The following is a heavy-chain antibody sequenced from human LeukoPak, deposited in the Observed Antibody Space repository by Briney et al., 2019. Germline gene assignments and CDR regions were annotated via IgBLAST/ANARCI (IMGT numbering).Heavy chain of an antibody. V-gene: IGHV3-23*01. CDR1: GFTFSIYA. D-gene: IGHD3-10*01. J-gene: IGHJ4*02. CDR2: ICGGGAAI. CDR3: AKDRTIQIYGSGEY. Sequence: PGRSLRLSCAASGFTFSIYAVCGVRHAPGKGREGIAAICGGGAAIYSAASVKGRFNISRDNNRSTLYMQMNSLRGEHTAIYYCAKDRTIQIYGSGEYWGQGTLVSVSS.